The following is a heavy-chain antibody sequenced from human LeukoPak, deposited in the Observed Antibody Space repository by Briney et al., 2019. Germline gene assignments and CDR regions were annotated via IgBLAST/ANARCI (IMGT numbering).Heavy chain of an antibody. J-gene: IGHJ4*02. V-gene: IGHV3-48*01. D-gene: IGHD3-10*01. CDR3: ARDGYSGSGSYYL. CDR1: GFTFSSYS. CDR2: ISSSSSTI. Sequence: RPGGSLRLSCAASGFTFSSYSMNWVRQAPGKGLEWVSYISSSSSTIYYADSVKGRFTISRDNAKNSLYLQMNSLRAEDTAVYYCARDGYSGSGSYYLWGQGTLVTVSS.